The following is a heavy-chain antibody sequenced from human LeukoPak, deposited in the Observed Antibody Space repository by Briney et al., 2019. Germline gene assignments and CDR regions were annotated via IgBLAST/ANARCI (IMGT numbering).Heavy chain of an antibody. J-gene: IGHJ5*02. CDR3: ATYGSGSYYRADWFDP. CDR1: GGSISSYY. Sequence: SETLSLTCTVSGGSISSYYWGWIRQPPGKGLEWIGYIYYSGSTNYNPSLKSRVTISVDTSKNQFSLKLSSVTAADTAVYYCATYGSGSYYRADWFDPWGQGTLVTVSS. V-gene: IGHV4-59*01. D-gene: IGHD3-10*01. CDR2: IYYSGST.